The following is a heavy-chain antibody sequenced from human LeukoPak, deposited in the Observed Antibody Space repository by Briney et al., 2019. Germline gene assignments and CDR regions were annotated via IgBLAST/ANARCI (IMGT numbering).Heavy chain of an antibody. CDR3: ARHLTTVTTNWFDP. Sequence: SETLSLTCTVSGGSISSGDYYWSWIRQPPGKGLEWIGYIYYSGSTYYNPPLKSRVTISVDTSKNQFSLKLSSVTAADTAVYYCARHLTTVTTNWFDPWGQGTLVTVSS. V-gene: IGHV4-30-4*01. CDR1: GGSISSGDYY. D-gene: IGHD4-17*01. CDR2: IYYSGST. J-gene: IGHJ5*02.